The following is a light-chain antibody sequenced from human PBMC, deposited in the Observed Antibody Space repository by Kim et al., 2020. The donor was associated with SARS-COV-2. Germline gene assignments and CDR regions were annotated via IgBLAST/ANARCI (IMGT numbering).Light chain of an antibody. CDR1: NIGTKT. V-gene: IGLV3-21*03. J-gene: IGLJ2*01. Sequence: VAPGKTATMTCGGHNIGTKTVHGYQQKPGRAPVLVVYEDTDRPSGIPERFSGSNSGNTATLTISRVEAGDEADYYCQVWDINSVIFGGGTQLTVL. CDR3: QVWDINSVI. CDR2: EDT.